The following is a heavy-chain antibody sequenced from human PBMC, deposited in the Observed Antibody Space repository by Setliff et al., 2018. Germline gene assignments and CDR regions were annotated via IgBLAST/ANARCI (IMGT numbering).Heavy chain of an antibody. Sequence: GASVKVSCKASGYTFTSYAMNWVRQAPGQGLEWMGRINTNTGNPTYAQGFTGRFVFSLDTSVSTAYLQISSLKAEDTAVYYCTSSSSPRGGAFDIWGQGTMVTVSS. CDR2: INTNTGNP. J-gene: IGHJ3*02. V-gene: IGHV7-4-1*02. D-gene: IGHD6-6*01. CDR1: GYTFTSYA. CDR3: TSSSSPRGGAFDI.